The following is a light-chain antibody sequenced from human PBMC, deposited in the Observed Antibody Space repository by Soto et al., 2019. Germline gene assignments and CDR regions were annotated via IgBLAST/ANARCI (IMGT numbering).Light chain of an antibody. CDR1: SSDVGGSNY. Sequence: QSVPTQPASVSGYPGQSITISCTGTSSDVGGSNYVSWYQQYPGKVPKLLINKVSNRPSGVSNRFSGSKSAYTASLTISGLQAEDEADYFCTSSTTDSLYVFGTGTKVTVL. J-gene: IGLJ1*01. V-gene: IGLV2-14*01. CDR2: KVS. CDR3: TSSTTDSLYV.